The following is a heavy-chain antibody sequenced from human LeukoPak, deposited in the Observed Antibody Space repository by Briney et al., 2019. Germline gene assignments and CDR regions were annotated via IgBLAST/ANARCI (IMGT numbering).Heavy chain of an antibody. CDR2: INPNSGGT. CDR1: GYTFTGYY. Sequence: ASVTVSCTASGYTFTGYYMHWVRQAPGQGLEWMGWINPNSGGTNYAQKFQGRVTMTRDTSISTAYMELSRLRSDDTAVYYCARSSTSRFHYYYNSMDVWSQGTTVTVSS. CDR3: ARSSTSRFHYYYNSMDV. J-gene: IGHJ6*02. D-gene: IGHD2-2*01. V-gene: IGHV1-2*02.